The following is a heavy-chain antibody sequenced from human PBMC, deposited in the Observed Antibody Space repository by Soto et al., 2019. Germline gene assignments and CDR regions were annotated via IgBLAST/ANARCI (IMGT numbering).Heavy chain of an antibody. Sequence: SETLSLTCTVSGGSISSGDYYWSWIRQPPGKGLEWIGYIYYSGSTYYSSSLKGRVAISADTSKNQFSLKLNSVTAADTAVYYCTRGDYWGQGTLVTVSS. CDR3: TRGDY. CDR2: IYYSGST. J-gene: IGHJ4*02. CDR1: GGSISSGDYY. V-gene: IGHV4-30-4*01.